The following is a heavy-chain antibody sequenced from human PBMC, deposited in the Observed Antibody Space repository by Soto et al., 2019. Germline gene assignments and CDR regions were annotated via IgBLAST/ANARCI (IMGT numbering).Heavy chain of an antibody. V-gene: IGHV3-74*01. D-gene: IGHD3-10*01. CDR2: IESDGSGT. CDR3: AKRGVDTFGLSY. Sequence: GGSLRLSCAASGFSSSSHWMHWVRQDSEKGLVWVSRIESDGSGTGYADSVKGRFTISRDNAKNTLYLQMNSLRVEDTAMYYCAKRGVDTFGLSYWGQGTLVTVSS. CDR1: GFSSSSHW. J-gene: IGHJ4*02.